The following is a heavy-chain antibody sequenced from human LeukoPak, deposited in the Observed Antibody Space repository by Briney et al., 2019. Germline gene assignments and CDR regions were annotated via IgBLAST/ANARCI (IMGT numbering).Heavy chain of an antibody. D-gene: IGHD2-15*01. CDR1: GFTFSSYW. V-gene: IGHV3-74*01. CDR3: AKVVVAATYYYYGMGV. Sequence: GGSLGLSCAASGFTFSSYWMHWVRQAPGKGLVWVSRINTDGSSTGYADSVKGRFTISRDNAKNTLYLQMNSLRAEDTAVYYCAKVVVAATYYYYGMGVWGQGTTVTVSS. CDR2: INTDGSST. J-gene: IGHJ6*02.